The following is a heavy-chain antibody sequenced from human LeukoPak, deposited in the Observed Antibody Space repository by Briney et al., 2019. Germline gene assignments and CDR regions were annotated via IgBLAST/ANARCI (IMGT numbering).Heavy chain of an antibody. D-gene: IGHD3-3*01. CDR2: ISSSGSTI. CDR3: ASLTIFGVVIPYYYGMDV. Sequence: PGGSLRLSCAASGFTFRDYYMSWIRQAPGKGLEWVSYISSSGSTIYYADSVKGRFTISRDNAKNSLYLQMNSLRAEDTAVYYCASLTIFGVVIPYYYGMDVWGQGTTVTVSS. J-gene: IGHJ6*02. V-gene: IGHV3-11*01. CDR1: GFTFRDYY.